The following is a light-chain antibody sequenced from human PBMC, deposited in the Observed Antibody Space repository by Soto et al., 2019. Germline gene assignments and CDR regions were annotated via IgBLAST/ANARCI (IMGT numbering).Light chain of an antibody. V-gene: IGKV3-11*01. CDR1: QSVSSC. Sequence: EIVLTQSPATLSLSPGERATLSCRASQSVSSCLAWYQQKPGQAPRLLIYDASNRATGIPARFSGSGSGTDFTLTISSLEPEDFAVYNCQQRSNWPPLFTFGPGTKVDIK. CDR2: DAS. CDR3: QQRSNWPPLFT. J-gene: IGKJ3*01.